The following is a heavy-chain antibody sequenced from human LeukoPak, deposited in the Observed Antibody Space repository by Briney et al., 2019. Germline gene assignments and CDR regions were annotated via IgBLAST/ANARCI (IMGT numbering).Heavy chain of an antibody. J-gene: IGHJ4*02. CDR1: GGSLSGYY. Sequence: PSETLSLTCAVYGGSLSGYYWSWIRQPPGKGLEWIVEINHSGSTNYNPSLKSRVNISVDTSKSQLSVKLSSVNAADTAVYYCARLPPERFLEWLLWDYWGQGTLVSVSS. V-gene: IGHV4-34*01. CDR3: ARLPPERFLEWLLWDY. D-gene: IGHD3-3*01. CDR2: INHSGST.